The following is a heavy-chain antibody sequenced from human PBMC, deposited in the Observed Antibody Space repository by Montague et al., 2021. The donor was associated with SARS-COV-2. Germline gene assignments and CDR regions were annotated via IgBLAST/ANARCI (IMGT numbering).Heavy chain of an antibody. V-gene: IGHV4-39*01. Sequence: SETLSLTCTVSGGSISSYYWGWIRQPPGKGLEWIGSIYYSGSTYYNPSLKSRVTISVDTSKNQFSLKLSSMTAADTAVYYCARQGDQLLLEYWFDPWGQGTLVTVSS. D-gene: IGHD2-2*01. CDR3: ARQGDQLLLEYWFDP. CDR1: GGSISSYY. CDR2: IYYSGST. J-gene: IGHJ5*02.